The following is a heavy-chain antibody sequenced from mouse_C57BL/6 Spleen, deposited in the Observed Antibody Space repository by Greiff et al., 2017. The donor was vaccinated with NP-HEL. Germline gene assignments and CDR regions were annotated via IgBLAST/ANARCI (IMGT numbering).Heavy chain of an antibody. J-gene: IGHJ2*01. CDR2: INPNNGGT. CDR3: ARWGWLLPLDY. D-gene: IGHD2-3*01. Sequence: EVQLQQSGPELVKPGASVKISCKASGYTFTDYYMNWVKQSHGKSLEWIGDINPNNGGTSYNQKFKGKATLTVDKSSSTAYMELRSLTSEDSAVYYCARWGWLLPLDYWGQGTTLTVSS. CDR1: GYTFTDYY. V-gene: IGHV1-26*01.